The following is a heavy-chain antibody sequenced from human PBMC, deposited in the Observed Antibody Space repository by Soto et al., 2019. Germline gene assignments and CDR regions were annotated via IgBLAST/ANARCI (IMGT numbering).Heavy chain of an antibody. CDR1: VYSFTSYW. D-gene: IGHD3-22*01. CDR3: ARLRDYYDSSGYYYGIFDY. CDR2: IDPSDSYT. Sequence: GESLKISCKGSVYSFTSYWISWVCQMPGKGLEWMGRIDPSDSYTNYSPSFQGHVTISADKSISTAYLQWSSLKASDTAMYYCARLRDYYDSSGYYYGIFDYWGQGTLVTVSS. J-gene: IGHJ4*02. V-gene: IGHV5-10-1*01.